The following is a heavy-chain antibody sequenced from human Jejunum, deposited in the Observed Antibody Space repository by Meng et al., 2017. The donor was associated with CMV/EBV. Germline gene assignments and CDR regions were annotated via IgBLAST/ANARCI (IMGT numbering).Heavy chain of an antibody. CDR3: ATEVAVRNYFSYGMDV. V-gene: IGHV3-53*05. CDR2: SYSAGMT. CDR1: FPVNSNF. Sequence: FPVNSNFMTWVRQAPGKGLEWVAVSYSAGMTYYADSVKGRFTISRDSSKNTMYLQMNGLRLEDTAMYYCATEVAVRNYFSYGMDVWGRGTAVTVSS. D-gene: IGHD3-10*01. J-gene: IGHJ6*02.